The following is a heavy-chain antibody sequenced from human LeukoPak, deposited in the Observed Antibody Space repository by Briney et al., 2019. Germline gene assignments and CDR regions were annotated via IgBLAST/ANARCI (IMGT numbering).Heavy chain of an antibody. CDR1: GFTFSSYF. CDR3: AIVDVTFGLIGDY. J-gene: IGHJ4*02. Sequence: GGSLRLSCAACGFTFSSYFMHWVRQAPGQGLEWMGIINPSDGSTSYARELQGRVTMTRDTSTGTVYMELSGLRSEDTAVYYCAIVDVTFGLIGDYWGQGTLVTVSS. V-gene: IGHV1-46*01. CDR2: INPSDGST. D-gene: IGHD2-21*02.